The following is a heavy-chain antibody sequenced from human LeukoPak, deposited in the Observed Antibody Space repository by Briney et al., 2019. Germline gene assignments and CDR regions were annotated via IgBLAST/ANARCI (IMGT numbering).Heavy chain of an antibody. V-gene: IGHV4-34*01. CDR2: INHSGST. CDR1: GGSFSGYY. CDR3: AREGPAASTIFYYFMDV. J-gene: IGHJ6*03. Sequence: SETLSLTCAVYGGSFSGYYWSWIRQPPGKGLEWIGEINHSGSTNYNPSLKSRVTISVDTSKNQLSPRLSSVTAADRAVYYCAREGPAASTIFYYFMDVWGKGTTVTVSS. D-gene: IGHD2-2*01.